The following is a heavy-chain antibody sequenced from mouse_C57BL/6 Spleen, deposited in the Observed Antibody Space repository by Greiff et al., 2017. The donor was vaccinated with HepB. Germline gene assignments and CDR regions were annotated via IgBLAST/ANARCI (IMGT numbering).Heavy chain of an antibody. CDR1: GYAFTNYL. D-gene: IGHD2-4*01. V-gene: IGHV1-54*01. J-gene: IGHJ2*01. CDR2: INPGSGGT. CDR3: ARRGDYDEGATGYFDY. Sequence: VKLMESGAELVRPGTSVKVSCKASGYAFTNYLIEWVKQRPGQGLEWIGVINPGSGGTNYNEKFKGKATLTADKSSSTAYMQLSSLTSEDSAVYFCARRGDYDEGATGYFDYWGQGTTLTVSS.